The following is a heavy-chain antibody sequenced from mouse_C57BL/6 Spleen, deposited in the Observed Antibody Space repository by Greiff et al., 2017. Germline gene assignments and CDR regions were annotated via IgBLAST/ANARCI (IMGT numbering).Heavy chain of an antibody. Sequence: EVQVVESGGDLVKPGGSLKLSCAASGFTFSSYGMSWVRQTPDKRLELVATISSGGSYTSYPDSVKGRFTISRDNAKNPLYLQMSSLKSEDTAMYYCARHLTTVVATRYFDVWGTGTTVTVSS. CDR3: ARHLTTVVATRYFDV. CDR2: ISSGGSYT. J-gene: IGHJ1*03. D-gene: IGHD1-1*01. CDR1: GFTFSSYG. V-gene: IGHV5-6*01.